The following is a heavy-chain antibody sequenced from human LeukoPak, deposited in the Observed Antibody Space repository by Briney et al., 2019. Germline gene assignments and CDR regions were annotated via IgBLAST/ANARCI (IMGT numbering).Heavy chain of an antibody. CDR1: GGSISSYY. Sequence: SETLSLTCTVSGGSISSYYWSWIRQPPGKGLEWIGYIYYSGSTNYNPSLKSRVTISVDTSKNQFSLKLSSVTAADTAVYYCARGLWFGELLYDWGQGTLVTVSS. CDR2: IYYSGST. V-gene: IGHV4-59*01. J-gene: IGHJ4*02. CDR3: ARGLWFGELLYD. D-gene: IGHD3-10*01.